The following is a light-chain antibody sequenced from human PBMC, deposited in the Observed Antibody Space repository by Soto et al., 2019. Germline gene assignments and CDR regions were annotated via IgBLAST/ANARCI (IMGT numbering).Light chain of an antibody. J-gene: IGKJ3*01. Sequence: IQITQCPSSLSASVVDSVTITCRARQSISNYLNWDQQKPDKAPKLLVYAASSLQSGVPSRFSGSGSGTDFTLTISSLQPEDFATYYCQQSYSTPFTFGPGTKVDI. CDR1: QSISNY. CDR2: AAS. V-gene: IGKV1-39*01. CDR3: QQSYSTPFT.